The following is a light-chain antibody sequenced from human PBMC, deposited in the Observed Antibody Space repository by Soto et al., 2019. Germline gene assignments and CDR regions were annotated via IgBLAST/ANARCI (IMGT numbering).Light chain of an antibody. CDR1: QSVSSSY. J-gene: IGKJ1*01. Sequence: EIVLTQSPCTLSFSPWERSTLSCRASQSVSSSYLAWYQQKPGQAPRLLIYGASSRATGIPDRFSGSGSGTDFTLTISRLEPEDFAVYYCQQYGSSPQWTFGQGTKVDIK. CDR2: GAS. V-gene: IGKV3-20*01. CDR3: QQYGSSPQWT.